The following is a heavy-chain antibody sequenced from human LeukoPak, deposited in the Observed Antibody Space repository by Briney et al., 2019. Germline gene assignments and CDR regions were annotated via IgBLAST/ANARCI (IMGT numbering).Heavy chain of an antibody. D-gene: IGHD3-22*01. CDR2: INQVVSEK. CDR3: ARDLYYFEREGYYASDY. Sequence: PGGSLRLSCEASGFSFSTYWMSWVPQAPGEGLEWVGNINQVVSEKRSMDSLRGRFTISRDNAKNSLFLQINSLRAEDTAVYFCARDLYYFEREGYYASDYWGQGTLVTVSS. V-gene: IGHV3-7*01. J-gene: IGHJ4*02. CDR1: GFSFSTYW.